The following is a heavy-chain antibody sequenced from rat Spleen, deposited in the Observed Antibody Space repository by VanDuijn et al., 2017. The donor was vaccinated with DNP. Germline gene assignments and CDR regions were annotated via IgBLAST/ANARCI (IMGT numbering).Heavy chain of an antibody. J-gene: IGHJ1*01. D-gene: IGHD1-11*01. Sequence: EVQLVETGGGLVQPGKSLKLSCAASRFTFSDYNMAWVRQAPKKGLEWVATIIYDGSRTYYRDSVKGRFTISRDTAKSTLYLQMDSLRSEDTATYYCARHAYGGYDFWGPGTMVTVSS. CDR2: IIYDGSRT. CDR3: ARHAYGGYDF. CDR1: RFTFSDYN. V-gene: IGHV5S10*01.